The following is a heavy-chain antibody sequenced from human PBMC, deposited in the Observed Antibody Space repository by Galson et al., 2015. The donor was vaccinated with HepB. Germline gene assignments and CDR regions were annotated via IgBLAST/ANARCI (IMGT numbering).Heavy chain of an antibody. CDR1: GFTFSRSW. D-gene: IGHD3-22*01. CDR2: VSSDGGST. V-gene: IGHV3-74*01. J-gene: IGHJ3*02. CDR3: AKDSGYGAFDI. Sequence: SLRLSCAASGFTFSRSWMHWVRQAPGKGLVWVSRVSSDGGSTTSADSVTGRFTISRDNAKNMLFLQMNSLRVEDTAVYFCAKDSGYGAFDIWGQGTMVTVSS.